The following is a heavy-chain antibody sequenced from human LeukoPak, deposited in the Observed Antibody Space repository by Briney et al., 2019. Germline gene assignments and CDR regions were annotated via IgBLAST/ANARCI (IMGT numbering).Heavy chain of an antibody. V-gene: IGHV3-66*01. Sequence: GGSLRLSCAASGFTVSGNYMNWVRQAPKKGLEWVSVMYSGGGTYYADSVKGRFTISRDNSKNTLYLQMNSLRAEDTAVYYCARGTDYGDYGFDYWGQGALVTVSS. J-gene: IGHJ4*02. D-gene: IGHD4-17*01. CDR2: MYSGGGT. CDR3: ARGTDYGDYGFDY. CDR1: GFTVSGNY.